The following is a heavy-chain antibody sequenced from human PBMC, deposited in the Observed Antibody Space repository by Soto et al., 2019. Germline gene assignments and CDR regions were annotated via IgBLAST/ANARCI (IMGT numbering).Heavy chain of an antibody. Sequence: PSETLSLTCTVSGGSISSYYWRWIRQPPGKGLEWIGYIYYSGSTNYNPSLKSRVTTAVDTSKNQFSLKLSSVTAADTAVYYCARVSVEVACTGFDDWGQGTLVTVSS. V-gene: IGHV4-59*01. CDR1: GGSISSYY. CDR2: IYYSGST. D-gene: IGHD5-12*01. CDR3: ARVSVEVACTGFDD. J-gene: IGHJ4*02.